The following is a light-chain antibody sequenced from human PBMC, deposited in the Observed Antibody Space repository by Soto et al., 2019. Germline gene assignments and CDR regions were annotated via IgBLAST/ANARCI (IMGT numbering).Light chain of an antibody. CDR1: SGDIGGYHH. Sequence: QSAVTQPASVSGSPGQSITISCTGSSGDIGGYHHVSWYQQHPGKAPKLMIYDVSNRPSGISNRFSGSKSGNTASLTISGLQAEDEADYYCISFTPSSAGVFGGGTKVTVL. J-gene: IGLJ3*02. V-gene: IGLV2-14*03. CDR3: ISFTPSSAGV. CDR2: DVS.